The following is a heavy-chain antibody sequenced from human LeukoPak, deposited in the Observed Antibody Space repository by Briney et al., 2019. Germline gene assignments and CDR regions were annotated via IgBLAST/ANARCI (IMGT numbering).Heavy chain of an antibody. Sequence: GGSLRLSCAASGLTFSDYYMSWIRQAPEKGLEWVSYISSSGSSIYYADSVKGRFTISRDNAKNSLYLQVISLRAEDTAVYYCAKANWTHDAFDIWGQGAMVTVSS. CDR3: AKANWTHDAFDI. J-gene: IGHJ3*02. D-gene: IGHD1-1*01. CDR2: ISSSGSSI. V-gene: IGHV3-11*04. CDR1: GLTFSDYY.